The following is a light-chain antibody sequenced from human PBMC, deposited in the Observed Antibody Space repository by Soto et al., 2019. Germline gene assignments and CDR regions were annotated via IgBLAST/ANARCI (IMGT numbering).Light chain of an antibody. CDR2: GNI. CDR1: SSNIGAGYD. V-gene: IGLV1-40*01. J-gene: IGLJ2*01. Sequence: QSVLTQPPSVSGAPGQRVTMSCTGSSSNIGAGYDVHWFQQLPGTAPRLLIYGNINRLAGVPARFSGSKSGTSASLAITGLQAEDEADYYCQSYASSLSAWVFCGGTKLTVL. CDR3: QSYASSLSAWV.